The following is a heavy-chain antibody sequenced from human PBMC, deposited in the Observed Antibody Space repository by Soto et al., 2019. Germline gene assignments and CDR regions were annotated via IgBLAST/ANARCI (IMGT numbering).Heavy chain of an antibody. V-gene: IGHV5-51*03. J-gene: IGHJ5*02. Sequence: EVQLVQSGAEVKKPGESLKISCKGSAYSFTSYWIGWVRQISGKGLEWMGITYPHDSQTIYSPSFQGQVTISVDKSISTVYLQWSSLRASDTAMYYCARRLYFDTLFVPWGQGTLVTVSS. CDR3: ARRLYFDTLFVP. D-gene: IGHD3-9*01. CDR1: AYSFTSYW. CDR2: TYPHDSQT.